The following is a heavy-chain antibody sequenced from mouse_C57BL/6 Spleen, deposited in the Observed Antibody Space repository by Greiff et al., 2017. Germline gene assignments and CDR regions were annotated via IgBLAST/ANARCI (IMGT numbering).Heavy chain of an antibody. Sequence: VQLQQSGPELVKPGASVKIPCKASGYTFTDYNMDWVKQSHGKSLEWIGDINPNNGGTIYNQKFKGKATLTVDKSSSTAYMELRSLTSEDTAVYYCARFLYDEVFAYWGQGTLVTVSA. CDR3: ARFLYDEVFAY. CDR1: GYTFTDYN. J-gene: IGHJ3*01. V-gene: IGHV1-18*01. D-gene: IGHD2-14*01. CDR2: INPNNGGT.